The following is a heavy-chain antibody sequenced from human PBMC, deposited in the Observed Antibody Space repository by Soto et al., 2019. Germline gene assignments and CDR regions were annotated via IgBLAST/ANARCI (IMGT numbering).Heavy chain of an antibody. Sequence: QITLKESGPPLVKPTQTLTLTCTFSGFSLSTSGVGVGWIRQPPGKALEWLALIYWDDDKRYSPSLKSRLTITKDTSKNQVVLTMTNMDPVDTATYYCARITAGEYGDDEEAWGQGTLVTVSS. CDR2: IYWDDDK. D-gene: IGHD4-17*01. CDR1: GFSLSTSGVG. V-gene: IGHV2-5*02. CDR3: ARITAGEYGDDEEA. J-gene: IGHJ5*02.